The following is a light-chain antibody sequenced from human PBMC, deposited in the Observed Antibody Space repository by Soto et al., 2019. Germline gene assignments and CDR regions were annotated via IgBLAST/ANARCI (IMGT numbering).Light chain of an antibody. Sequence: ETVLTQSAATLSFSPGVRATLSCRVSQSVSSYLAWYQQKPGQAPRLLIYDASNRATGIPARFSGSGSGTDFTLTINSLEPEDFAVYYCQQRSNWPSITFGQGTRLEI. CDR1: QSVSSY. J-gene: IGKJ5*01. CDR2: DAS. CDR3: QQRSNWPSIT. V-gene: IGKV3-11*01.